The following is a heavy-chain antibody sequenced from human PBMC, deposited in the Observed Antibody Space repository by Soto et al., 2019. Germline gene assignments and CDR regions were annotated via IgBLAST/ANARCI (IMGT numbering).Heavy chain of an antibody. V-gene: IGHV1-69*01. D-gene: IGHD1-26*01. J-gene: IGHJ4*02. CDR2: IIPIFGTA. CDR1: GGTFSSYA. Sequence: QVQLVQSGAEVKKPGSSVKVSCKASGGTFSSYAISWVRQAPGQGLEWMGGIIPIFGTANYAQKFQGRVTITADESTSTAYMDLSSLISEDTAVYYFARSGQRGSTFDYWGQGTLVTVST. CDR3: ARSGQRGSTFDY.